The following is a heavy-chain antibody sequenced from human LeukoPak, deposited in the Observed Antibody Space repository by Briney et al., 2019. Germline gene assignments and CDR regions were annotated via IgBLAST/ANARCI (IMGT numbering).Heavy chain of an antibody. Sequence: GGSLRLSCAASRFTFSTYRMHWVRHAPGKGLVWVSRINSDGSSTHYADPVKGRFTISRDNSKNTLYLQMNSLRAEETAVYYCAREPYCSGGSCLLNWFDPWGQGTLVTVSS. CDR3: AREPYCSGGSCLLNWFDP. J-gene: IGHJ5*02. D-gene: IGHD2-15*01. V-gene: IGHV3-74*01. CDR1: RFTFSTYR. CDR2: INSDGSST.